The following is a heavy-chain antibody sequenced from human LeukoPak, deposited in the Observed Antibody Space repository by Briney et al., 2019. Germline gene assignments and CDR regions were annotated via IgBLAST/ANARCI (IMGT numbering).Heavy chain of an antibody. V-gene: IGHV1-2*02. CDR1: GYTFTGYY. J-gene: IGHJ4*02. D-gene: IGHD1-26*01. CDR3: ARDRRWELLGLPDY. CDR2: INPNSGGT. Sequence: ASVKVSCKASGYTFTGYYMHWVRQAPGQGLEWMGWINPNSGGTNYAQKFQGRVTMTRDTSISTAYMELSSLRSDDTAVHYCARDRRWELLGLPDYWGQGTLVTVSS.